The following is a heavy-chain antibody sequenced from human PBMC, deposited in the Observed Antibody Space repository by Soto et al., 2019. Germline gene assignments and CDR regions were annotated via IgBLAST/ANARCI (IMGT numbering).Heavy chain of an antibody. Sequence: SETLSLTCTVSGGSVSSGSYYWSWIRQPPGKGLEWIGYIYYSGSTNYNPSLKSRVTISVDTSKNQFSLKLSSVTAADTAVYYCAKDRVAAAHYGMDVWGQGTTVTVSS. CDR1: GGSVSSGSYY. CDR2: IYYSGST. J-gene: IGHJ6*02. V-gene: IGHV4-61*01. D-gene: IGHD6-13*01. CDR3: AKDRVAAAHYGMDV.